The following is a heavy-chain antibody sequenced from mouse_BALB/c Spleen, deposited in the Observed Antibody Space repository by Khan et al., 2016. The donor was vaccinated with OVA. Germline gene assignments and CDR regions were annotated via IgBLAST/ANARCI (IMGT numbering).Heavy chain of an antibody. CDR2: INPSNGYT. D-gene: IGHD2-14*01. CDR3: VRDGAYHRNDGWLAY. CDR1: GYTFTSYT. J-gene: IGHJ3*01. V-gene: IGHV1-4*01. Sequence: QVQLKESGAELARPGASVKMSCKASGYTFTSYTIHWIKERPGQGLEWIGNINPSNGYTNYNQKFKDKATLTTDKSSPTAYLILSRLTSDDSAVYNCVRDGAYHRNDGWLAYWGQGTLVTVSA.